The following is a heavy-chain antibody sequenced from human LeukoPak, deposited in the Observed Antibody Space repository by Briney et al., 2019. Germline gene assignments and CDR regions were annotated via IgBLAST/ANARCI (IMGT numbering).Heavy chain of an antibody. V-gene: IGHV4-39*01. Sequence: SETLSLTCTVSGGSITSTSFYWGWIRQPPGKGLAWLGSICYSGSTYDNPSLKSRVTISVDRSKNQFSLKLRSVTAADTAVYYCARQYDDSRGYYWFDRWGPGTLVTVSS. CDR2: ICYSGST. D-gene: IGHD3-22*01. J-gene: IGHJ5*02. CDR1: GGSITSTSFY. CDR3: ARQYDDSRGYYWFDR.